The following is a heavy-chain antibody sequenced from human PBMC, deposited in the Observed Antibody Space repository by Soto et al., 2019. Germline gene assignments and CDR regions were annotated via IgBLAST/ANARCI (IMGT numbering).Heavy chain of an antibody. CDR3: ARVSRRGPRPTYSYGYGHGMDV. CDR1: GGSISSSNW. J-gene: IGHJ6*02. CDR2: TYDSGST. V-gene: IGHV4-4*02. Sequence: QVQLQESGPGLVKPSGTLSLTCAVSGGSISSSNWWSWVRQPPGKGLEWSGETYDSGSTNYNPSLKSRVTISVDKSKNQFSVKLSSVTAADTAVYYCARVSRRGPRPTYSYGYGHGMDVWGQGTTVTVSS. D-gene: IGHD5-18*01.